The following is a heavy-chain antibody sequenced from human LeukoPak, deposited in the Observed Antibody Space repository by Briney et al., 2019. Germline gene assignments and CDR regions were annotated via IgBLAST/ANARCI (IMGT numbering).Heavy chain of an antibody. Sequence: GGSLRLSCVASGFTFSDYWMTWVRQAPGKGLEWVAHIKQDGSEKYYVDSVKGRFTISRDNAKNSLYLQMNTLRAEDTAVYYCARGSPVDYWGQGTLVTVSS. J-gene: IGHJ4*02. V-gene: IGHV3-7*01. CDR3: ARGSPVDY. CDR1: GFTFSDYW. CDR2: IKQDGSEK.